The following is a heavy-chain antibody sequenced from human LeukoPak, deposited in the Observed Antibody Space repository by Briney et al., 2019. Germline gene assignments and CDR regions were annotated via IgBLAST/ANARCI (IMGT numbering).Heavy chain of an antibody. J-gene: IGHJ4*01. CDR1: GGSISSITYY. V-gene: IGHV4-39*07. Sequence: SETLSLTCKVSGGSISSITYYWGWIRQPPGKGPEWIGSMYYSGTTSYNPSLKSRVTISLDTSRTQVSLNVSSVTAADTAVYFCATGTGMTPRPVDYWGQGTLVIVSS. D-gene: IGHD6-6*01. CDR3: ATGTGMTPRPVDY. CDR2: MYYSGTT.